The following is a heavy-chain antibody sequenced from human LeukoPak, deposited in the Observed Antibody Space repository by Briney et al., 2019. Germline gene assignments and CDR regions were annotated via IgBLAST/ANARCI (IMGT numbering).Heavy chain of an antibody. Sequence: SETLSLTCTVSGGSISSSSYYWGRIPQPPGKGLEWIGSIYYSGSTYYNPSLKSRVTISVDTSKNQFSLKLSSVTAADTAVYYCARQPSGVISSYYGMDVWGQGTTVTVSS. V-gene: IGHV4-39*01. CDR2: IYYSGST. D-gene: IGHD3-10*01. J-gene: IGHJ6*02. CDR1: GGSISSSSYY. CDR3: ARQPSGVISSYYGMDV.